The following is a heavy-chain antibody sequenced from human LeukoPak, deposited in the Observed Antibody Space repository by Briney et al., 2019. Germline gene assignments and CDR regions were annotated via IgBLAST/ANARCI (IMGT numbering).Heavy chain of an antibody. V-gene: IGHV3-23*01. CDR2: IGSGYST. CDR3: AKYYYGSGDEKALDI. Sequence: GGSLRLSCAASGFTFSSYAMSWVRQAPGEGLEWVSAIGSGYSTYYADSVKGRFTISRDNSKNTLYLQMNSLRAEDTAVYYCAKYYYGSGDEKALDIWGQGTMVTVSS. D-gene: IGHD3-10*01. J-gene: IGHJ3*02. CDR1: GFTFSSYA.